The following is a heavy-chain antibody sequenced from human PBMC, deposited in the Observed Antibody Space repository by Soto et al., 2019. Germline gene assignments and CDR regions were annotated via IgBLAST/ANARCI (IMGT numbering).Heavy chain of an antibody. CDR2: IYSGGSK. D-gene: IGHD3-22*01. J-gene: IGHJ4*02. V-gene: IGHV3-53*05. Sequence: GGSLRLSCAASGFTVSSNYMSWVRQAPGKGLEWVSVIYSGGSKYYADSVKGRFTISRDNSKNTLYLQMNSLRAEDTAVYYCASSALDKYYYDSSGYYGESFWGQGTLVTVSS. CDR1: GFTVSSNY. CDR3: ASSALDKYYYDSSGYYGESF.